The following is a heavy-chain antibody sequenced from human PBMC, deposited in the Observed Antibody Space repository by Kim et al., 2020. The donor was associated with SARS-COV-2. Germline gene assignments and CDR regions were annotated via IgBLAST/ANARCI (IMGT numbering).Heavy chain of an antibody. V-gene: IGHV3-74*01. J-gene: IGHJ2*01. Sequence: GGSLRLSCAASGFTFSTYWMHWVRRAPGTGLVWVARIHRDASATTYADSVQGRFTISRDNSKNMVYLQMNSLRGDDTAMYYCVREVPLAGDWYCGLGGRGTLVTVSS. CDR3: VREVPLAGDWYCGL. CDR2: IHRDASAT. CDR1: GFTFSTYW. D-gene: IGHD6-19*01.